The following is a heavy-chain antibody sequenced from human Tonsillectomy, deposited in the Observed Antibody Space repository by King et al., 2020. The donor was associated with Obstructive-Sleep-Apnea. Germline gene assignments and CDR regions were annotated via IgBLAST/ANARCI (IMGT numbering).Heavy chain of an antibody. CDR3: ARHESLFDY. CDR2: IWYDGSNK. Sequence: VQLVESGGGVVQPGRSLRLSCAASGFTFSSYGMHWVRQAPGKGLEWVAVIWYDGSNKNHADTVKGRFTISRDNSKNTLYLQMNSLRAEETAVYYCARHESLFDYWGQGTLVTVSS. CDR1: GFTFSSYG. V-gene: IGHV3-33*01. J-gene: IGHJ4*02.